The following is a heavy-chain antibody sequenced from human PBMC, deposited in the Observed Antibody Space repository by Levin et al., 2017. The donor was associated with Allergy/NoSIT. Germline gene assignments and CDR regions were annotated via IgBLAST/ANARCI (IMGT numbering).Heavy chain of an antibody. V-gene: IGHV3-30-3*01. J-gene: IGHJ6*02. CDR2: ISYDGSNK. Sequence: PGGSLRLSCAASGFTFSSYAMHWVRQAPGKGLEWVAVISYDGSNKYYADSVKGRFTISRDNSKNTLYLQMNSLRAEDTAVYYCARETLWFGELFRGGRLPDYGMDVWGQGTTVTVSS. D-gene: IGHD3-10*01. CDR3: ARETLWFGELFRGGRLPDYGMDV. CDR1: GFTFSSYA.